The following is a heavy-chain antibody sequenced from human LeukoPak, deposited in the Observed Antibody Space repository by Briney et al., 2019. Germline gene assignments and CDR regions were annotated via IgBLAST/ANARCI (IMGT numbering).Heavy chain of an antibody. J-gene: IGHJ6*03. V-gene: IGHV3-30*02. CDR1: GFTFSSYG. CDR3: ARVFSSGWTYYYYYYMDV. Sequence: GGSLRLSCAASGFTFSSYGMHWVRQAPGKGLEWVAFIRYDGSNKYYADSVKGRFTISRDNSKNTLYLQMNSLRAEDTAVYYCARVFSSGWTYYYYYYMDVWGKGTTVTISS. D-gene: IGHD6-19*01. CDR2: IRYDGSNK.